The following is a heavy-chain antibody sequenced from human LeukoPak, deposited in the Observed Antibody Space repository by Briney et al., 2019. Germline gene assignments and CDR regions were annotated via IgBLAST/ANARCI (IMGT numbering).Heavy chain of an antibody. J-gene: IGHJ6*02. Sequence: SETLSLTCTVSGGSVSSGSYYWSWIRQPPGKGLEWIGYIYYSGSTNYNPSLKSRVTISVDTSKNQFSLKLSSVTAADTAVYYCARDYYYYDSSGGTYYYYYGMDVWGQGTTVTVSS. CDR3: ARDYYYYDSSGGTYYYYYGMDV. D-gene: IGHD3-22*01. CDR2: IYYSGST. V-gene: IGHV4-61*01. CDR1: GGSVSSGSYY.